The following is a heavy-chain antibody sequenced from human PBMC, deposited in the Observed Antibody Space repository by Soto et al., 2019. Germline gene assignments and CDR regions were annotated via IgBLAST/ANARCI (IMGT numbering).Heavy chain of an antibody. J-gene: IGHJ4*02. CDR3: ARETYYGSGTYYTTDY. D-gene: IGHD3-10*01. V-gene: IGHV4-61*08. CDR1: GGSISSGGYY. CDR2: IYYSGST. Sequence: SETLSLTCTVSGGSISSGGYYWSWIRQHPGKGLEWIGYIYYSGSTNYNPSLKSRVTISIDTSKNQFSLKLSSVTAADTAVYYCARETYYGSGTYYTTDYWGQGTLVTVSS.